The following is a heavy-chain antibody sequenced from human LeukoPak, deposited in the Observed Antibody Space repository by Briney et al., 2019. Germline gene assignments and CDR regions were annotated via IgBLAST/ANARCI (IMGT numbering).Heavy chain of an antibody. D-gene: IGHD1-26*01. J-gene: IGHJ4*02. CDR2: IYSGGST. Sequence: PGGSLRLSCAASGFTVSSNYMSWVRQAPGKGLEWVSVIYSGGSTYYADSVKGRFTISRDNSKNTLYLQMNSLRAEDTAVYYCAKGREAYSGSYTPFDSWGQGTLVTVSS. CDR3: AKGREAYSGSYTPFDS. V-gene: IGHV3-53*01. CDR1: GFTVSSNY.